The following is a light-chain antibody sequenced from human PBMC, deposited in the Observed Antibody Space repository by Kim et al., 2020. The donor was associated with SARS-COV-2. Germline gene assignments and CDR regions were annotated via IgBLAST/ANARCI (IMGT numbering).Light chain of an antibody. J-gene: IGLJ3*02. Sequence: GQSVTISCTGSSSDVGGYDFVSWYQQRPGEAPRLIILEVNKRPSGVPFRFSDSKSGNTASLTVSGLQPEDESDYYCSSYAGSNTWVFGGGTQLTVL. CDR2: EVN. CDR1: SSDVGGYDF. V-gene: IGLV2-8*01. CDR3: SSYAGSNTWV.